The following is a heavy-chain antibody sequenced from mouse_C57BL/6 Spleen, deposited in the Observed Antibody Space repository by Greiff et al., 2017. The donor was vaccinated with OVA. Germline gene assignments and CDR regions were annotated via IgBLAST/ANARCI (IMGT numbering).Heavy chain of an antibody. CDR3: ARELLYYGSSYVDY. Sequence: EVQVVESGGGLVKPGGSLKLSCAASGFTFSSYAMSWVRQTPEKRLEWVATISDGGSYTYYPHNVKGRFTISRDNAKNNLYLQMSHLKSEDTAMYYCARELLYYGSSYVDYCGQGTTLTVSS. V-gene: IGHV5-4*01. D-gene: IGHD1-1*01. CDR2: ISDGGSYT. J-gene: IGHJ2*01. CDR1: GFTFSSYA.